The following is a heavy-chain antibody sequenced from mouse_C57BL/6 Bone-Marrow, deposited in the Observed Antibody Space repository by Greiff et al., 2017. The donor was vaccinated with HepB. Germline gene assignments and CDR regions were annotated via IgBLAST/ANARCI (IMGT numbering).Heavy chain of an antibody. V-gene: IGHV5-17*01. J-gene: IGHJ3*01. CDR3: ARGGPIGC. CDR1: GFTFSDYG. CDR2: ISSGSSTI. Sequence: EVLLVESGGCLVKPGGSLKLSCAASGFTFSDYGMHWVRQAPEKGLEWVAYISSGSSTIYYADTVKGRFTISRDNAKNTLFLQMTSLRSEDTAKYYCARGGPIGCWGQGTLVTVSA.